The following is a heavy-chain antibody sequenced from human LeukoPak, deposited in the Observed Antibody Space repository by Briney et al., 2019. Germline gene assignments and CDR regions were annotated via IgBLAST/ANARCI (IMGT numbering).Heavy chain of an antibody. Sequence: SVRVSCKASGGTFSSYAISWVRQAPGQGLEWMGGIIPIFGTANYAQKFQGRVTITADESASTAYMELSSLRSEDTAVYYCARDSVVVATRGAFDIWGQGTMVTVSS. D-gene: IGHD2-15*01. CDR1: GGTFSSYA. J-gene: IGHJ3*02. V-gene: IGHV1-69*13. CDR3: ARDSVVVATRGAFDI. CDR2: IIPIFGTA.